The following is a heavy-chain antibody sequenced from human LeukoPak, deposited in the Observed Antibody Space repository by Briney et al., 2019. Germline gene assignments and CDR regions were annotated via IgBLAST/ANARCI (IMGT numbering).Heavy chain of an antibody. CDR2: INHSGST. Sequence: SETLSLTCAVYGGSFSGYYWSWIRQPPGKGLEWIGEINHSGSTNYNPSLKSRVTISVDTSKNQFSLKLSSVTAADTAVYYCARGTAFDYWGQGTLVTVSS. CDR3: ARGTAFDY. J-gene: IGHJ4*02. V-gene: IGHV4-34*01. CDR1: GGSFSGYY.